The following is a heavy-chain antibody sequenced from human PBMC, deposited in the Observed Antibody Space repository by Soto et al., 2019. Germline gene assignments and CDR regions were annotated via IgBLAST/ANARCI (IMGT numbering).Heavy chain of an antibody. CDR1: GFSLSTSGVG. Sequence: SGPTLVNPTQTLTLTCSFSGFSLSTSGVGVGWIRRSPGKALEWLALIYLSGDEHYRPSLKSRLSIIKDTSKNHVGLIMTDMDPVDTATYYCARGLATLPVFAFDIWGQGTMVTVSS. V-gene: IGHV2-5*01. CDR3: ARGLATLPVFAFDI. CDR2: IYLSGDE. J-gene: IGHJ3*02. D-gene: IGHD6-6*01.